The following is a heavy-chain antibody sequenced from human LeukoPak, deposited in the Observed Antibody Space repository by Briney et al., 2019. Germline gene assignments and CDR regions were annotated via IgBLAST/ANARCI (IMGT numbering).Heavy chain of an antibody. V-gene: IGHV3-7*01. CDR3: TSWGDTTAEYFQR. D-gene: IGHD2-21*02. CDR2: INPDGRDT. CDR1: GFTFNRCW. J-gene: IGHJ1*01. Sequence: EGSLRLSCVVSGFTFNRCWMNWVRQAPGKGLEWVAHINPDGRDTYYVDSVKGRFTISRDNAENSMYLQMNSLRVEDTAVYYCTSWGDTTAEYFQRWGQGTLVTVSS.